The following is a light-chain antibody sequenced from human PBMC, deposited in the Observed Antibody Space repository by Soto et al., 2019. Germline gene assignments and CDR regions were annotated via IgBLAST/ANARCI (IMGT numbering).Light chain of an antibody. Sequence: ESVLTQSPGTLSLSPGERATLSCRASQSVSSSYLAWYQQKPGQAPRLLIYGASSRATGIQDRFSGSGSGTDFTLTISRLEPEDFAVYYCEQYGSSPWTFGQGTKVDIK. CDR1: QSVSSSY. J-gene: IGKJ1*01. CDR2: GAS. CDR3: EQYGSSPWT. V-gene: IGKV3-20*01.